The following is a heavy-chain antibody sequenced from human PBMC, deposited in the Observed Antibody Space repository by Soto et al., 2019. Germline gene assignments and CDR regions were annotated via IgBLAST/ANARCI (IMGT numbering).Heavy chain of an antibody. CDR2: ISAYNGNT. CDR1: GYTFTSCG. Sequence: APVNVSGKASGYTFTSCGISWVRPAPGQGLELMGWISAYNGNTNYAQKLQGRVTMTTDTSTSTAYMELRSLRSDDTAVYYCARDCCRTSWHTQLEFDWLWDEPGNHSQFDPWGQGALVTVSS. J-gene: IGHJ5*01. CDR3: ARDCCRTSWHTQLEFDWLWDEPGNHSQFDP. V-gene: IGHV1-18*04. D-gene: IGHD3-9*01.